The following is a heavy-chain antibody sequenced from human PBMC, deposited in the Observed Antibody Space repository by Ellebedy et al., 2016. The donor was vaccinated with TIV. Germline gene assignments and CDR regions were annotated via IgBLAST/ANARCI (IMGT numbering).Heavy chain of an antibody. CDR1: GDSITSSSSSLY. CDR2: IYYSGST. V-gene: IGHV4-39*07. J-gene: IGHJ4*02. CDR3: ARFVAAHGYDY. Sequence: MPSETLSLTCTVSGDSITSSSSSLYWGWIRQSPGKGLEWLGSIYYSGSTFYNPSLGSRVSISVDTSKNQFSLKLTSLTAADTAVYYCARFVAAHGYDYWGQGTLVTVSS. D-gene: IGHD6-25*01.